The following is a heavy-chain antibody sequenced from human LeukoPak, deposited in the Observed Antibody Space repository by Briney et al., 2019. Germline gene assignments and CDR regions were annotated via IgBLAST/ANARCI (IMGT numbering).Heavy chain of an antibody. CDR3: ARELLGEGPDAFDV. J-gene: IGHJ3*01. CDR1: GFIFSNYA. Sequence: HPGGSLRLSCKTSGFIFSNYAMHWVRQAPGKGLDWVAMIWHDGATKFYADSVKGRFTISRDNSKGTLYLQMDSLRAEDTAVFYCARELLGEGPDAFDVWGQGTIVTVSS. CDR2: IWHDGATK. V-gene: IGHV3-33*01. D-gene: IGHD3-16*01.